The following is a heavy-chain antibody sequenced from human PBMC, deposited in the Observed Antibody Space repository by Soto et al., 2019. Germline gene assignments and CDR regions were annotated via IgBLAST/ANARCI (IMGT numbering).Heavy chain of an antibody. Sequence: EVQLLESGGGLVQPGGSLRLSCAASGFTFSNYAMSWVRQAPGKGLEWVSAISGSGSSTYYADSVKGRFTISRDNSKNTLYLQMNSLRAEDTGVYYCAYFTAVSYYYGMDVWGQGTTVTVSS. CDR1: GFTFSNYA. CDR2: ISGSGSST. CDR3: AYFTAVSYYYGMDV. D-gene: IGHD4-4*01. J-gene: IGHJ6*02. V-gene: IGHV3-23*01.